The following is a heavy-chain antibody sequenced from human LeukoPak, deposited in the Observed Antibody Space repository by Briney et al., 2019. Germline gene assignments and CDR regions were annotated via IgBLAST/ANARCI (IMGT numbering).Heavy chain of an antibody. D-gene: IGHD2-21*02. CDR1: GINFRNYA. J-gene: IGHJ4*02. CDR2: ISYDGTNK. V-gene: IGHV3-30*14. CDR3: ATETDDY. Sequence: GGSLRLSCAVSGINFRNYAMHWVRQAPGKGLEWVALISYDGTNKYYADSVKGRFTISRDNSKNTVYLQMNSLRAEDTAVYYCATETDDYWGQGTLVTVSS.